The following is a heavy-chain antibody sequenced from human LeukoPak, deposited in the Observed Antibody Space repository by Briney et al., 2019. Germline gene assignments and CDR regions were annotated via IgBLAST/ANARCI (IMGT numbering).Heavy chain of an antibody. J-gene: IGHJ3*02. CDR2: IYYSGST. CDR3: ARIRDAFDI. CDR1: GGSISSYY. Sequence: SETLSLTCTVSGGSISSYYWSWIRQPPGKGLEWIGYIYYSGSTNYNPSLKTRVTISVDTSKNQFSLKLSSVTAADTAVYYCARIRDAFDIWGQGTMVTVSS. V-gene: IGHV4-59*01.